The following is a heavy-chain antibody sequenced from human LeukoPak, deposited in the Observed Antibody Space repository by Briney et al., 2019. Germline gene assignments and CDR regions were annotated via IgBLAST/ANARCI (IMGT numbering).Heavy chain of an antibody. CDR3: ARESGGSYPFDY. D-gene: IGHD1-26*01. CDR2: IYYIGTT. CDR1: GGSISSYY. V-gene: IGHV4-59*01. Sequence: SETLSLTCTVSGGSISSYYWSWIRQPPGKEPEWIGYIYYIGTTNYNPSLKSRVTISVDTSKNQFSLKLSSVTAADTAVYYCARESGGSYPFDYWGQGTLVTVSS. J-gene: IGHJ4*02.